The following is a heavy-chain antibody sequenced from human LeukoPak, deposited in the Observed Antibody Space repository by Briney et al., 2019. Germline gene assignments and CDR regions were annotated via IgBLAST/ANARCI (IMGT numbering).Heavy chain of an antibody. CDR2: ISSSGNAI. Sequence: PGGSLRLSCAASGFTFGSFGMNWVRQAPGRGLEWVSYISSSGNAIYYAESVKGRFTISRDNARNSLYLQMDSLRAEDTAVYYCAKSGERTGMITSWGQGTLVTVSS. J-gene: IGHJ5*02. V-gene: IGHV3-48*01. D-gene: IGHD3-16*01. CDR1: GFTFGSFG. CDR3: AKSGERTGMITS.